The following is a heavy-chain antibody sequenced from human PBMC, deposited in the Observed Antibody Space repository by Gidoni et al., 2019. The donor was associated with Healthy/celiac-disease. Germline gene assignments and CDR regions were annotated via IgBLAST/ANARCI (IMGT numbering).Heavy chain of an antibody. CDR3: ARRGYSYGYLYYYYYGMDV. CDR1: GGSISSGGYY. CDR2: IYYSGST. V-gene: IGHV4-31*03. D-gene: IGHD5-18*01. J-gene: IGHJ6*02. Sequence: QVQLQESGPGLVKPSQTLSLTCTVSGGSISSGGYYWSWIRQHPGKGLEWIGYIYYSGSTYYNPSLKSRVTISVDTSKNQFSLKLSSVTAADTAVYYCARRGYSYGYLYYYYYGMDVWGQGTTVTVSS.